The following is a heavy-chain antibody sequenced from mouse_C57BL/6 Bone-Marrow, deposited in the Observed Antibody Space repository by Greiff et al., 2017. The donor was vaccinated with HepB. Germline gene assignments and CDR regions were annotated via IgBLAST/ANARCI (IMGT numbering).Heavy chain of an antibody. V-gene: IGHV14-4*01. Sequence: LQESGAALVRPGASVKLSCTASGFNIKDDYMHWVKQRTEQGLEWIGWIDPENGDTEYASKFQGKATITADTSSNTAYLQLSSLTSEDTAVYYCTTLLSEAWFAYWGQGTLVTVSA. D-gene: IGHD2-1*01. J-gene: IGHJ3*01. CDR1: GFNIKDDY. CDR3: TTLLSEAWFAY. CDR2: IDPENGDT.